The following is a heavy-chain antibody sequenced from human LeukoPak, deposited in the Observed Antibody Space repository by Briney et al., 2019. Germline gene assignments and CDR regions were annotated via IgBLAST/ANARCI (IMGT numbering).Heavy chain of an antibody. Sequence: ASVKVSCKASGGTFSSYAISWVRQAPRQGLEWMGGVIPIFNTTSYAQKFQGRLTITADASTTTAYMELSSLRSEDTAVYYCARAPSPFYYDSSAYYRFDYWGRGTLVTVSS. D-gene: IGHD3-22*01. J-gene: IGHJ4*02. CDR1: GGTFSSYA. V-gene: IGHV1-69*01. CDR3: ARAPSPFYYDSSAYYRFDY. CDR2: VIPIFNTT.